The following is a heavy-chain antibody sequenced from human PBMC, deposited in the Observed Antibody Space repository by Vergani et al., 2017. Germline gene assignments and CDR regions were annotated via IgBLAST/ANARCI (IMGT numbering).Heavy chain of an antibody. CDR1: GFTFSSYW. D-gene: IGHD3-10*01. J-gene: IGHJ5*02. V-gene: IGHV3-74*01. CDR3: ARATTVMVRGVILYNXFDP. CDR2: INSDGSST. Sequence: EVHLVESGGGLVQPGGSLRLSCAASGFTFSSYWMHWVRQAPGKGLVWVSRINSDGSSTSYADSVKGRFTISRDNAKNTLYLQMNSLRAEDTAVYYCARATTVMVRGVILYNXFDPWGQGTLVTVSS.